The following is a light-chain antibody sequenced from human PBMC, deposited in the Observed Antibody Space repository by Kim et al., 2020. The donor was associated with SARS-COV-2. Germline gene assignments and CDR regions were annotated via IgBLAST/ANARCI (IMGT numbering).Light chain of an antibody. CDR1: KDIRDD. J-gene: IGKJ3*01. CDR2: AAS. Sequence: ASVGDRVTITCRASKDIRDDLGWYQQKPGKAPELLIYAASSLHIGVPSRFRGSGSGTDFTLTISNLQPEDFATYYCLQDFNYPFTFGPGTKVDIK. V-gene: IGKV1-6*01. CDR3: LQDFNYPFT.